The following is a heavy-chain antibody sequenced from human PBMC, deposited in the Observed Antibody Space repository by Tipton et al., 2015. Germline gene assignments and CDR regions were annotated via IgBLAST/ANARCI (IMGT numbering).Heavy chain of an antibody. Sequence: TLSLTCTVSGESISGYYWSWIRQPAGKGLEWIGRIYPTGDTNYNPSLESRVTMSVHTSKNQFSLKLTSVTAADTAVYYCAESAYSSGSYFDYWGQGTLVTVSS. CDR1: GESISGYY. CDR2: IYPTGDT. J-gene: IGHJ4*02. D-gene: IGHD5-18*01. CDR3: AESAYSSGSYFDY. V-gene: IGHV4-4*07.